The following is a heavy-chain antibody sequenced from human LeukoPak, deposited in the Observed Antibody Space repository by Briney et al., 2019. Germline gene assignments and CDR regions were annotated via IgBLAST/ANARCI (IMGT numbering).Heavy chain of an antibody. CDR1: GGSVSNSNYC. V-gene: IGHV4-39*01. J-gene: IGHJ3*02. D-gene: IGHD4-23*01. CDR3: ARPLDCNYGGTAFDI. CDR2: IDYSGSP. Sequence: PSETLSLPCTVSGGSVSNSNYCWGWIRQPPGKQLEWIGSIDYSGSPLYNPSLKSRVTISVDTSKNQFSLKLSSVTAADPAVYYCARPLDCNYGGTAFDIWGQGTMVTVSS.